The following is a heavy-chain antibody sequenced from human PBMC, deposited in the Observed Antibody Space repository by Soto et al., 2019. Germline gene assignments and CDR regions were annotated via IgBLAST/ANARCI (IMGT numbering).Heavy chain of an antibody. V-gene: IGHV1-3*01. Sequence: ASVKASCKASGYTVTSYAMHWVRQAPGQRLEWMGWINAGNGNRKYSQKFQGRVTMTRDTSASTAYMELSSLRSEDTAVYYCATLPQYYYDSSDTHFDFWGQGTLVTVSS. CDR1: GYTVTSYA. J-gene: IGHJ4*02. CDR2: INAGNGNR. CDR3: ATLPQYYYDSSDTHFDF. D-gene: IGHD3-22*01.